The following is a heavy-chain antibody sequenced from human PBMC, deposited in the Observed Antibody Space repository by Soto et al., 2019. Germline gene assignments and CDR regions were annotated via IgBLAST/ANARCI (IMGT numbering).Heavy chain of an antibody. CDR3: ARVPYYYDSSGRTRYFQH. J-gene: IGHJ1*01. V-gene: IGHV4-30-4*01. D-gene: IGHD3-22*01. CDR1: GGSISSGDYY. Sequence: QVQLQESGPGLVKPSQTLSLTCTVSGGSISSGDYYWSWIRQPPGKGLEWIGYIYYSGSTYYNPSLQSRVTTSVDTSKSPCSLKLSSVTAADTAVYYCARVPYYYDSSGRTRYFQHWGQGTLVTVSS. CDR2: IYYSGST.